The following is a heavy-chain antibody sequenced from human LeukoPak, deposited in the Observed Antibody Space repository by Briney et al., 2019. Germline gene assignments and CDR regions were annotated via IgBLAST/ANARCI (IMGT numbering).Heavy chain of an antibody. CDR2: INPNSGGT. J-gene: IGHJ4*02. CDR1: GYTFTGYY. V-gene: IGHV1-2*02. D-gene: IGHD6-19*01. CDR3: AREEAVAGKSFDY. Sequence: ASVKVSFKASGYTFTGYYMHWVRQAPGQGLEWMGWINPNSGGTNYAQKFQGRVTMTRDTSISTAYMELSRLRSDDTAVYYCAREEAVAGKSFDYWGQGTLVTVSS.